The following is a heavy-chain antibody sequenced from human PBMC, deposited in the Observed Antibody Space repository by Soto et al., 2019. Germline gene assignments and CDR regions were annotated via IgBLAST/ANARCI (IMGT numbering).Heavy chain of an antibody. CDR2: IYYSGST. Sequence: SETLSLTCAVSGGSISSSSYYWGWIRQPPGKGLEWIGSIYYSGSTYYTPSLQSRVAISVDTSRNQFSLKLNSVTAADTAVYYCARRTVNIRTFYSGLKTHCFDYWGQGTLVTVSS. V-gene: IGHV4-39*01. J-gene: IGHJ4*02. CDR3: ARRTVNIRTFYSGLKTHCFDY. D-gene: IGHD6-19*01. CDR1: GGSISSSSYY.